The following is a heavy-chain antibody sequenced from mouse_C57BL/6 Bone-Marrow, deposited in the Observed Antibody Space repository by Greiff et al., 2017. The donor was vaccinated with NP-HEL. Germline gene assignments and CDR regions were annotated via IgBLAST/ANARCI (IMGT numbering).Heavy chain of an antibody. D-gene: IGHD2-14*01. CDR2: IYPGGGYT. J-gene: IGHJ2*01. CDR3: ARRDVVYEGFDY. CDR1: GYTFTNYW. V-gene: IGHV1-63*01. Sequence: VKLVESGAELVRPGTSVKMSCKASGYTFTNYWIGWAKQRPGHGLEWIGDIYPGGGYTNYNEKFKGKATLTADKSSSTAYMQFSSLTSEDSAIYYCARRDVVYEGFDYWGQGTTLTVSS.